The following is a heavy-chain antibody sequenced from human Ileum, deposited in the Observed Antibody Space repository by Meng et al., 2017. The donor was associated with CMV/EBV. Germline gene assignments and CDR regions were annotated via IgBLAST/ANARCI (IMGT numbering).Heavy chain of an antibody. J-gene: IGHJ4*01. CDR2: ISGYNSNT. CDR1: GYTFTDYA. Sequence: QVQLLHAGAEGMKPGASVKVSCKASGYTFTDYAITWVRQAPGQGLEWMGWISGYNSNTKYAQKFQGRVTMTTDTSTTTVYMELRNLRYDDTAVYYCARDGYYPSRVFDYWGLGTLVTVSS. D-gene: IGHD2-2*03. V-gene: IGHV1-18*01. CDR3: ARDGYYPSRVFDY.